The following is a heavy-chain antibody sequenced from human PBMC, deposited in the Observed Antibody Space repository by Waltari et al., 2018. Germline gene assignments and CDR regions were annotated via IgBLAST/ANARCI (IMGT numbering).Heavy chain of an antibody. Sequence: QVQLVESGGGVVQPGRSLRLSCAASGVTFSSYGMHWVRQAPGKGPEWVAVMSYDGSDQNYADSVKGRFTISRDNTKNTLYLQMNSLRAEDTAVYYCARGGEGPYFDYWGQGALVTVSS. CDR2: MSYDGSDQ. J-gene: IGHJ4*02. CDR1: GVTFSSYG. CDR3: ARGGEGPYFDY. V-gene: IGHV3-30*01. D-gene: IGHD3-16*01.